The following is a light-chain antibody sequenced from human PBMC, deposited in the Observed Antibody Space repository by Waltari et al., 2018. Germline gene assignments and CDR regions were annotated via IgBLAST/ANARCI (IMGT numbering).Light chain of an antibody. V-gene: IGLV2-23*02. J-gene: IGLJ2*01. CDR1: SNDVGYFYL. CDR3: SSYAGDNRLI. Sequence: QSALTQPASVSGSPGQSITISCTGTSNDVGYFYLVSWYQQPPGKAPKLLIYQVTKRPSEISYRFSGSKSGSTASLTISGLQSEDEADYYCSSYAGDNRLIFGGGTKVTVL. CDR2: QVT.